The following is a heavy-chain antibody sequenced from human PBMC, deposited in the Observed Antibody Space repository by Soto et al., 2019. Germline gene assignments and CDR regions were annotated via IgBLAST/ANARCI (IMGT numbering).Heavy chain of an antibody. CDR3: AKEYDFWSGYHDY. D-gene: IGHD3-3*01. V-gene: IGHV3-23*01. CDR2: ISGSGGST. Sequence: EVQLLESGGGLVQPGGSLRLSCAASGFIFGSNAMSWVRQAPGKGLEWVSAISGSGGSTYYADSVKGRSTISRDNSKNTLYLQMNSLRVEDTAVYYCAKEYDFWSGYHDYWGQGTLVTVSS. CDR1: GFIFGSNA. J-gene: IGHJ4*02.